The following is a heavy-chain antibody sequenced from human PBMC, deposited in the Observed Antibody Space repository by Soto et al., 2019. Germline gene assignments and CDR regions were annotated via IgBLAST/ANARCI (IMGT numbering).Heavy chain of an antibody. V-gene: IGHV4-39*01. CDR2: IYYTGTT. J-gene: IGHJ6*02. CDR1: GASISSSTYY. Sequence: SETLSLTCTVSGASISSSTYYWVWIRQPPGKGPEWIASIYYTGTTYFNPSLNSPVTISVDASKNQFSLKLTSVTATDTAVYLCALSTLVTYRTYYYYGMDVWGQGTTVTVSS. D-gene: IGHD4-4*01. CDR3: ALSTLVTYRTYYYYGMDV.